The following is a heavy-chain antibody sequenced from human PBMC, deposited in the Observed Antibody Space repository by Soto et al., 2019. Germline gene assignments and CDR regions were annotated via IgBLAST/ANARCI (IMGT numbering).Heavy chain of an antibody. J-gene: IGHJ3*02. CDR2: INSNSGAT. V-gene: IGHV1-2*04. CDR1: GYSFAVFY. D-gene: IGHD3-16*01. CDR3: AIIMTHSDSFDI. Sequence: ASVKVSCKASGYSFAVFYIHCMRQAPVQGLEWVGSINSNSGATTYAQKFQDSVATTRDTSVSTAYMDLNRLTSDDTAIYYCAIIMTHSDSFDIWGQGTMVTVSS.